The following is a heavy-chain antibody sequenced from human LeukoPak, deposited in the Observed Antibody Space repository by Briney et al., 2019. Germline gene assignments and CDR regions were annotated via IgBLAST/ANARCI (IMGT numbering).Heavy chain of an antibody. J-gene: IGHJ4*02. CDR2: IKQDGSEK. CDR3: ASGLEY. D-gene: IGHD6-6*01. Sequence: GGSLRLSCAASGFTFSKYWMTWFRQAPGKGLEWVANIKQDGSEKYYVDSVKGRFTISRDNAKSSLSLQMNSLRAEDTAVYYCASGLEYWGRGTLVSVSS. V-gene: IGHV3-7*03. CDR1: GFTFSKYW.